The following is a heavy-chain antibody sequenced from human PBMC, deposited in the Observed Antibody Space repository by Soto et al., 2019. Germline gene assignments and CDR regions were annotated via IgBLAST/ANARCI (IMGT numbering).Heavy chain of an antibody. CDR3: ARSPNSGYDLRDPFDY. V-gene: IGHV3-30-3*01. CDR1: GFTFSSYA. D-gene: IGHD5-12*01. Sequence: GGSLRLSCAASGFTFSSYAVHWVRQAPGKGLEWVAVISYDGSNKYYADSVKGRFTISRDNSKNTLYLQMNSLRAEDTTVYYCARSPNSGYDLRDPFDYWGQGTLVTVSS. CDR2: ISYDGSNK. J-gene: IGHJ4*02.